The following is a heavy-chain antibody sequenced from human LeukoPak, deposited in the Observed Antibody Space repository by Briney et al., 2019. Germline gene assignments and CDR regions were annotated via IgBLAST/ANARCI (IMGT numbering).Heavy chain of an antibody. CDR1: GYSITSGYY. CDR3: ARGGPSDY. Sequence: SETLSLTCTVSGYSITSGYYWGWIRQAPGKRLEWIENIYYNGIAYYNPSLKSRVSISVDTSKNQFSLKLTSVTAADTAMYYCARGGPSDYWGRGTLVTVSS. CDR2: IYYNGIA. V-gene: IGHV4-38-2*02. J-gene: IGHJ4*02.